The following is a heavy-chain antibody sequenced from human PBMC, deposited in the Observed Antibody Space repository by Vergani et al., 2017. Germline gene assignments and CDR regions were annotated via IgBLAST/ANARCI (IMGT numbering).Heavy chain of an antibody. Sequence: EVQLVESGGGLVKPGGSLRLSCAASGFTFSSYSMNWVRQAPGKGLEWVSAIGTAGDTYYPGSVKGRFTISRENAKNSLYLQMNGLRAGDTAVYYCARRDSSSPALDYWGQGTLVTVSS. V-gene: IGHV3-13*01. CDR2: IGTAGDT. J-gene: IGHJ4*02. CDR1: GFTFSSYS. D-gene: IGHD6-6*01. CDR3: ARRDSSSPALDY.